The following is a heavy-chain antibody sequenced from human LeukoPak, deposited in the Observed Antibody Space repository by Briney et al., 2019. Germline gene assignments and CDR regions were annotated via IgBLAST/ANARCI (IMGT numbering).Heavy chain of an antibody. J-gene: IGHJ6*04. CDR2: INWNGGST. D-gene: IGHD3-10*02. V-gene: IGHV3-20*04. CDR1: GFTFDDYG. Sequence: GGSLRLACAASGFTFDDYGMSWVRHAPGKGLEWVSGINWNGGSTGYADSVKGRFTISRDNAKNSLYLQMNSLRAEDTAVYYCAELGITMIGGVWGKGTTVTISS. CDR3: AELGITMIGGV.